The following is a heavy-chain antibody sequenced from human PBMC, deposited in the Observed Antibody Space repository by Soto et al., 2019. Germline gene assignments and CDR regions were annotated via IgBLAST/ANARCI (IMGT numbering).Heavy chain of an antibody. CDR1: GYTFTSYA. V-gene: IGHV1-3*01. Sequence: ASVKVACKASGYTFTSYAMHWVRQAPGQRLEWMGWINAGNGNAKYSQKFQGRVTITRDTSASTAYMELSSLRSEDTAVYYCARGEGRGYCSSTSCYKGAFDIWGQGTMVTVS. D-gene: IGHD2-2*02. CDR2: INAGNGNA. J-gene: IGHJ3*02. CDR3: ARGEGRGYCSSTSCYKGAFDI.